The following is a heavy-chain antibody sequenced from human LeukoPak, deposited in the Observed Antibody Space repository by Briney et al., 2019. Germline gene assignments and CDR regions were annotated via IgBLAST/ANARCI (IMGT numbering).Heavy chain of an antibody. J-gene: IGHJ4*02. CDR3: ARIDAGATVDY. CDR2: IYYSGST. Sequence: SETLSLTCTGSGGSISSSSYYWGWIRQPPGKGLEWIGSIYYSGSTYYNPSLRSRVTISVDTSKNQFSLKLSSVTAADTAVYYCARIDAGATVDYWGQGTLVTVSS. D-gene: IGHD1-26*01. CDR1: GGSISSSSYY. V-gene: IGHV4-39*01.